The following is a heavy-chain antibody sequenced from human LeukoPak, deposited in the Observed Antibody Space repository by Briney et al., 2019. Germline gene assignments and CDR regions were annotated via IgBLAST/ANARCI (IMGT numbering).Heavy chain of an antibody. CDR2: INPNRGGT. Sequence: ASVTVSCKASANTFTVYYMHWVRQAPGQGLEWMGWINPNRGGTNYAQTFHGRVTMTRDTSISTAYMQLSRLTSDDTAVYYCARLGSSDIWGQGTMVTVSS. J-gene: IGHJ3*02. D-gene: IGHD3-16*01. CDR1: ANTFTVYY. CDR3: ARLGSSDI. V-gene: IGHV1-2*02.